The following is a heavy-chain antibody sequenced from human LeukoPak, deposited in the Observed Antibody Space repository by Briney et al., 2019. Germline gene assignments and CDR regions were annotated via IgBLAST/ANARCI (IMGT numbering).Heavy chain of an antibody. J-gene: IGHJ6*04. CDR1: GGSFSGYY. Sequence: SETLSLTCAVYGGSFSGYYWSWIRQPPGKGLEWIGEINHSGSTNYNPSLKSRVTISVDTSKNQFSLKLSSVTAADTAVHYCARIQWFGESYYYYGMDVWGKGTTVTVSS. CDR3: ARIQWFGESYYYYGMDV. CDR2: INHSGST. V-gene: IGHV4-34*01. D-gene: IGHD3-10*01.